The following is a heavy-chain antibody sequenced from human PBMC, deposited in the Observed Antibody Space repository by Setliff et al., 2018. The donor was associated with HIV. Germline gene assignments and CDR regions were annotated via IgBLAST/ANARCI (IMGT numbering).Heavy chain of an antibody. CDR2: MASETTV. Sequence: SCVASGFSFSNYEMSWVRQAPGKGLEWVSKMASETTVQYADAVKGRFTISRDNAKNSLYLQMNSLRAEDTAVYYCARGPGEWLINWYFDLWGRGTLVTVSS. D-gene: IGHD3-10*01. CDR1: GFSFSNYE. J-gene: IGHJ2*01. CDR3: ARGPGEWLINWYFDL. V-gene: IGHV3-48*03.